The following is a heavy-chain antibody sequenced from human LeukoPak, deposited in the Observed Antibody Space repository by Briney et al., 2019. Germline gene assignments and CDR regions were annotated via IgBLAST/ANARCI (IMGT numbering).Heavy chain of an antibody. CDR1: GYSFTSYW. CDR2: IYPGDSDT. Sequence: GESLKISCKGSGYSFTSYWIGWVRQMPGKGLEWMGIIYPGDSDTRYSPSFQGQVTISADKSISTAYLQWSSLKASDTAMYYCARRNIWFGELAEGFDYWGQGTLVTVSS. V-gene: IGHV5-51*01. D-gene: IGHD3-10*01. J-gene: IGHJ4*02. CDR3: ARRNIWFGELAEGFDY.